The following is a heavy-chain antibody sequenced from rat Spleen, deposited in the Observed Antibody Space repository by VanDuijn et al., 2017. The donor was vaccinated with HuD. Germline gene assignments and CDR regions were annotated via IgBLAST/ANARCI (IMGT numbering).Heavy chain of an antibody. CDR3: ARHRDNYGVMDA. CDR2: INYDGRST. D-gene: IGHD1-5*01. J-gene: IGHJ4*01. V-gene: IGHV5-29*01. Sequence: EVQLVESGGGLVQPGRSLKLSCAASGFTFSKYGMAWVRQAPTKGLEWVATINYDGRSTFYRDSLRDRFTISRDNAKSTLYLQMDSLRSEDTATYYCARHRDNYGVMDAWGQGASVTVSS. CDR1: GFTFSKYG.